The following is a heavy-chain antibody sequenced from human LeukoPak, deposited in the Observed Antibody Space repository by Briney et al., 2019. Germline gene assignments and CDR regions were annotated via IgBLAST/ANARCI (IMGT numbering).Heavy chain of an antibody. CDR2: ISRSGGST. D-gene: IGHD3-10*01. J-gene: IGHJ5*02. Sequence: PGGSLRLSCAASGFTFSSYAMSWVRQAPGKGLEWVSAISRSGGSTYYADSVKGRFTISRDNSKNTLYLQMNSLRAEDTAVYCCAKDRLMVRGLCWFDPWGQGTLVTVSP. CDR1: GFTFSSYA. V-gene: IGHV3-23*01. CDR3: AKDRLMVRGLCWFDP.